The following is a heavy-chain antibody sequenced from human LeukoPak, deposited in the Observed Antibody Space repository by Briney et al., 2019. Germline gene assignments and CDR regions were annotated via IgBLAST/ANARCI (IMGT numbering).Heavy chain of an antibody. CDR1: GFTFSCFA. V-gene: IGHV3-23*01. CDR3: AKDRSCSGSSCNVGS. CDR2: ISGSGGST. J-gene: IGHJ3*01. D-gene: IGHD2-2*01. Sequence: GGSLRLSCAAAGFTFSCFAMSWVPQAPGKGREWVSAISGSGGSTFYADSVKGRFNISRDNSKNTLFLQMNGLRAEDTAVYYCAKDRSCSGSSCNVGSWGQGTMVTVSS.